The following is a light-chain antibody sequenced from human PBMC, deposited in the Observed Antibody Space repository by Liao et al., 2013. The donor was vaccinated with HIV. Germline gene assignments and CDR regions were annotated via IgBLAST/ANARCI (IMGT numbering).Light chain of an antibody. J-gene: IGLJ1*01. V-gene: IGLV3-1*01. CDR3: QAWDSSTGV. CDR2: QDR. CDR1: KLGDRD. Sequence: SYELTQSPSVSVSPGQTASITCSGDKLGDRDASWYQQKPGQSPVLVIYQDRKRPSGIPERFSGSNSGNTATLTISGTQAMDEADYYCQAWDSSTGVFGTGTKVTVL.